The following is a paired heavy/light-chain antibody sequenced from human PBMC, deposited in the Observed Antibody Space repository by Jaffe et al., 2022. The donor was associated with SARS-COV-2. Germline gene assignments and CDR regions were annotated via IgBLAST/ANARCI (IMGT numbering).Light chain of an antibody. CDR1: KLGDKY. CDR3: QAWDSSTAV. V-gene: IGLV3-1*01. Sequence: SYELTQPPSVSVSPGQTASITCSGDKLGDKYACWYQQKPGQSPVLVIYQDSKRPSGIPERFSGSNSGNTATLTISGTQAMDEADYYCQAWDSSTAVFGTGTKVTVL. J-gene: IGLJ1*01. CDR2: QDS.
Heavy chain of an antibody. CDR3: ARGKEGLEGDDYVWGSYRYSPYYFDY. V-gene: IGHV4-59*01. CDR2: IYYSGST. D-gene: IGHD3-16*02. Sequence: QVQLQESGPGLVKPSETLSLTCTVSGGSISSYYWSWIRQPPGKGLEWIGYIYYSGSTNYNPSLKSRVTISVDTSKNQFSLKLSSVTAADTAVYYCARGKEGLEGDDYVWGSYRYSPYYFDYWGQGTLVTVSS. J-gene: IGHJ4*02. CDR1: GGSISSYY.